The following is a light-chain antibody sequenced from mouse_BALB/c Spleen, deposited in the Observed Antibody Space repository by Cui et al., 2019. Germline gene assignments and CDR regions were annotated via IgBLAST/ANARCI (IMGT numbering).Light chain of an antibody. Sequence: QIVLTQSPAIMSASLGEEITLTCSASSSVSYMYWYQQKSGTSPKLLIYSTSNLASGVPSRFSGSGSGTFYSLTISSVEAEDAADNYCHQWSSYPWTFGGGTKLEIK. V-gene: IGKV4-80*01. CDR3: HQWSSYPWT. J-gene: IGKJ1*01. CDR1: SSVSY. CDR2: STS.